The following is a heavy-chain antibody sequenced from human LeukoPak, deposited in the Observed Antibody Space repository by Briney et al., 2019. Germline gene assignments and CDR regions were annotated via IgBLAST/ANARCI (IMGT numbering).Heavy chain of an antibody. CDR1: GGSISSSSYY. CDR3: ARHQQGVGAIIDY. Sequence: SETLSLTCTVSGGSISSSSYYWGWIRQPPGRGLEWIGSIYYSGSTYYNPSLKSRVTISVDTSKNQFSLKLSSVTAADTAVYYCARHQQGVGAIIDYWGQGTLVTVSS. V-gene: IGHV4-39*01. J-gene: IGHJ4*02. D-gene: IGHD1-26*01. CDR2: IYYSGST.